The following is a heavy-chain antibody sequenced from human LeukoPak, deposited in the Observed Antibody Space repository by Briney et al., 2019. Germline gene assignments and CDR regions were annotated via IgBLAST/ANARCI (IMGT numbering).Heavy chain of an antibody. Sequence: ASVKVSCKASGYTFTSYAMHWVRQAPGQRLEWMGWINAGNGNTKYSQKFQGRVTITRDTSASTAYMELSSLRSEDTVVYYCARDPDCSSTSCYTGGYYGMDVWGQGTTVTVSS. V-gene: IGHV1-3*01. CDR2: INAGNGNT. J-gene: IGHJ6*02. D-gene: IGHD2-2*02. CDR1: GYTFTSYA. CDR3: ARDPDCSSTSCYTGGYYGMDV.